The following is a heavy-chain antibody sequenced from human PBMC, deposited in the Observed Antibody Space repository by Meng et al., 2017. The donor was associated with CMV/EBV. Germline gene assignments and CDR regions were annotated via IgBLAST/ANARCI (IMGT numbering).Heavy chain of an antibody. D-gene: IGHD3-10*01. J-gene: IGHJ5*02. Sequence: GESLKISCAASGFTFSSYAMSWVRQAPGKGLEWVSVIYSGGSSTYYADSVKGRFTISRDNSKNTLYLQMNSLRAEDTAVYYCAKDNRITMVRGVTSYWFDPWGQGTLVTAPQ. CDR3: AKDNRITMVRGVTSYWFDP. CDR1: GFTFSSYA. CDR2: IYSGGSST. V-gene: IGHV3-23*03.